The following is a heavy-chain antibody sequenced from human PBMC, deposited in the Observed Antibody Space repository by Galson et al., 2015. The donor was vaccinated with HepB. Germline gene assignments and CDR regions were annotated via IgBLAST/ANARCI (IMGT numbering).Heavy chain of an antibody. CDR3: TTTVRPEDFVDY. J-gene: IGHJ4*02. D-gene: IGHD1-14*01. CDR1: GFTFSTHW. CDR2: IKSRTFGGTA. Sequence: SLRLSCAASGFTFSTHWMSWVRQAPGKGLEWVGRIKSRTFGGTADYGTPVKGRFTISRDDSKHTLSLLMNSLKTEDTAVYYCTTTVRPEDFVDYWGQGSLVTVSS. V-gene: IGHV3-15*01.